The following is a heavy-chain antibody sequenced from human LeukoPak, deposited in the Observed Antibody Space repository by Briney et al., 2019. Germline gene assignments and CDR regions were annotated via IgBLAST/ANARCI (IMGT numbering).Heavy chain of an antibody. V-gene: IGHV5-51*01. D-gene: IGHD3-22*01. CDR2: IHPADSDT. CDR3: ATRPYYDGSGSYWLY. CDR1: GYSFNTYW. J-gene: IGHJ4*02. Sequence: KVRESLKISCQGSGYSFNTYWIGWVRQMPGKGIPWMGSIHPADSDTRYSPSFQGQVTITADKSIGTTYLQWSSLKASDTAMYYCATRPYYDGSGSYWLYWGQGTLVTVSS.